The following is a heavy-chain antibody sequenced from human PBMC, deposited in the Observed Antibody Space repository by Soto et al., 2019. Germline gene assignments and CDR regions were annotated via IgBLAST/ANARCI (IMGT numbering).Heavy chain of an antibody. CDR2: MYHSGNT. Sequence: SETLSLTCAVSVSSISSSNWWSWVRQSPGKGLEWIGEMYHSGNTNYNPSLKSRVTISVDKSKNQFSLNLTSVTAADTAVYFCARHGIYYPFDYWSQGTLVTVSS. CDR1: VSSISSSNW. D-gene: IGHD1-26*01. CDR3: ARHGIYYPFDY. V-gene: IGHV4-4*02. J-gene: IGHJ4*02.